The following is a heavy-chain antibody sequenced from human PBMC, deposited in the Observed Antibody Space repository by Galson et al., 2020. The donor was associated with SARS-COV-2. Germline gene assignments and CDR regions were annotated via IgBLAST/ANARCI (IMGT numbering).Heavy chain of an antibody. D-gene: IGHD3-3*01. CDR1: GYTFTSYG. CDR3: ARAVLRFLEWLPMGSDYYYYMDV. Sequence: ASVKVSCKASGYTFTSYGISWVRQAPGQGLEWMGWISAYNGNTNYAQKLQGRVTMTTDTSTSTAYMELRSLRSDDTAVYYCARAVLRFLEWLPMGSDYYYYMDVWGKGTTVTVSS. CDR2: ISAYNGNT. J-gene: IGHJ6*03. V-gene: IGHV1-18*01.